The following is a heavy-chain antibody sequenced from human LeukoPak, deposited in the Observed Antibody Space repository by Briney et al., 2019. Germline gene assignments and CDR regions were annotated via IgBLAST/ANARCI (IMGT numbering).Heavy chain of an antibody. V-gene: IGHV3-21*06. Sequence: GGSLRLTCAASGFKFSSYSMNWVRQAPGKGLEWLSSISSSRSFIYYVDSVKGRFTISRDDAKNSLYLQMNSLRAEDTAVYYCAREGGGLRSRYYYSFFYMDVWGKGTTVTVSS. J-gene: IGHJ6*03. CDR2: ISSSRSFI. CDR1: GFKFSSYS. D-gene: IGHD5-12*01. CDR3: AREGGGLRSRYYYSFFYMDV.